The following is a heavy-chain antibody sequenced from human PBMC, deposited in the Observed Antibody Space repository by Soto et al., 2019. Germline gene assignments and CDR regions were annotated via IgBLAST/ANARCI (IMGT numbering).Heavy chain of an antibody. CDR1: GYDFTAYD. CDR3: GRGPSPRAPAGGTPYYYAMDV. Sequence: ASVKVSCKASGYDFTAYDINWVRQASGQGLEWMGWMNPINGAAGSARRFQGRISMTRNTATGTAYLELTSLRSDDSAVYYCGRGPSPRAPAGGTPYYYAMDVWGQGTTVTVSS. CDR2: MNPINGAA. J-gene: IGHJ6*02. V-gene: IGHV1-8*02. D-gene: IGHD6-13*01.